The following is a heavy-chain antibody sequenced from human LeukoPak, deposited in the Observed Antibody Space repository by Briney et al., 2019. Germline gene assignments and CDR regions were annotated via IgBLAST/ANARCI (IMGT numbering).Heavy chain of an antibody. CDR3: ARDLGGRCYEYYFAY. Sequence: GASVKVSCKASGYTFTGYYMHWVRQAPGQGLEWMGWINPNSGGTNYAQKFQGRVTMTRDTSISTAYMELSRLRSDDTAVYYCARDLGGRCYEYYFAYWGQGTLVPVSS. V-gene: IGHV1-2*02. J-gene: IGHJ4*02. CDR2: INPNSGGT. CDR1: GYTFTGYY. D-gene: IGHD4/OR15-4a*01.